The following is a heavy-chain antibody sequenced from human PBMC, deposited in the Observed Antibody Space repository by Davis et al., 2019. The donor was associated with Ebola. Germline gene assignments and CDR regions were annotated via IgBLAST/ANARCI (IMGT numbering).Heavy chain of an antibody. CDR2: INAGNGNT. V-gene: IGHV1-3*01. CDR1: GYNFTEYA. CDR3: ARDLIGITFGGVIAFDAFDI. D-gene: IGHD3-16*02. J-gene: IGHJ3*02. Sequence: ASVKVSCKASGYNFTEYAMNWVRQAPGQRLEWMGWINAGNGNTKYSQKFQGRVTITRDTSASTAYMELSSLRSEDTAVYYCARDLIGITFGGVIAFDAFDIWGQGTMVTVSS.